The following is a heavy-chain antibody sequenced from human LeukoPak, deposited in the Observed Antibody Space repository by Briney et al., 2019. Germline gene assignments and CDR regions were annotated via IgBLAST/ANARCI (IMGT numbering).Heavy chain of an antibody. D-gene: IGHD2-15*01. CDR2: IYYSGST. CDR1: GGSISSYY. J-gene: IGHJ5*02. V-gene: IGHV4-59*01. CDR3: ARSCSGGSCGFAP. Sequence: PSETLSLTCTDSGGSISSYYWSWIRQPPGKGLEWIGYIYYSGSTNYNPSLKSRVTISVDTSKNQFSLKLTSVTAADTAVYYCARSCSGGSCGFAPWGQGTLVTVSS.